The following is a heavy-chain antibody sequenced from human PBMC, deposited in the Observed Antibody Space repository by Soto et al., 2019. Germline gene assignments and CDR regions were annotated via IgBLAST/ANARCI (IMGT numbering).Heavy chain of an antibody. J-gene: IGHJ1*01. CDR3: ATSRTTVTTVDFQH. CDR1: GCTFSSYA. V-gene: IGHV3-23*01. Sequence: GGSLRLSCAASGCTFSSYAMSWVRQAPGKGLEWVSAISGSGGSTYYADSVKGRFTISRDNSKNTLYLQMNSLRAEDTAVYYCATSRTTVTTVDFQHWGQGTLVTVSS. CDR2: ISGSGGST. D-gene: IGHD4-17*01.